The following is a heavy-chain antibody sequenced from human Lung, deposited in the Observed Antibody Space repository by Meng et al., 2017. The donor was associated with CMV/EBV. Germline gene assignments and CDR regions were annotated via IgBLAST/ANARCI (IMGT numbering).Heavy chain of an antibody. D-gene: IGHD3-10*01. CDR2: INPNSGGT. J-gene: IGHJ4*02. Sequence: SVXVSXXASGHSFTDYYIHWVRQAPGQGLEWMGWINPNSGGTNYAENFQGRVTMTRDTSISTASMELNRLRSEDTAVYYCARDRFRTVRGLFSYWGQGTXVTVSS. CDR1: GHSFTDYY. V-gene: IGHV1-2*02. CDR3: ARDRFRTVRGLFSY.